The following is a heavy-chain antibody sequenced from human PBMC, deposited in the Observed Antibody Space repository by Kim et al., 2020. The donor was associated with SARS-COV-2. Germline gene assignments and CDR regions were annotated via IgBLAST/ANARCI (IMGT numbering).Heavy chain of an antibody. D-gene: IGHD2-2*01. CDR2: IYYSGST. Sequence: SETLSLTCTVSGGSISSYYWSWIRQPPGKGLEWIGYIYYSGSTNYNPSLKSRVTISVDTSKNQFSLKLSSVTAADTAVYYCARGALFVVVPAAIHAFDIWGQGTMVTVSS. CDR3: ARGALFVVVPAAIHAFDI. V-gene: IGHV4-59*01. CDR1: GGSISSYY. J-gene: IGHJ3*02.